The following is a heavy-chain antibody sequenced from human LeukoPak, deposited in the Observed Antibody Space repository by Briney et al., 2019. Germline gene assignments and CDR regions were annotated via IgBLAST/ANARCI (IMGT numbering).Heavy chain of an antibody. CDR1: GVSFSGYY. CDR3: ARWEGGSYYDFDY. D-gene: IGHD1-26*01. J-gene: IGHJ4*02. CDR2: INHSRST. V-gene: IGHV4-34*01. Sequence: SETLSLTCAVYGVSFSGYYWSWIRQPPGKGLEWIGEINHSRSTNYNPSLKSRVTISVETSKNQFSLKLSSVTAADTAVYYCARWEGGSYYDFDYWGQGTLVTVSS.